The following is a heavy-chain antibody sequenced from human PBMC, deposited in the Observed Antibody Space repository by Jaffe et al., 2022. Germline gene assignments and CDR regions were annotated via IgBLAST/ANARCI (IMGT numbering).Heavy chain of an antibody. V-gene: IGHV3-49*04. CDR1: GFTFVDYA. CDR2: IRSRLYGGTI. CDR3: TRGLTVPGAKYWFDP. D-gene: IGHD3-9*01. J-gene: IGHJ5*02. Sequence: EVQMVESGGGLVQPGGSLRLSCTGSGFTFVDYAMTWVRQAPGRGLEWVGLIRSRLYGGTIEYAASVKDRFTISRDDSKSIAYLQMNSLKTEDTAMYYCTRGLTVPGAKYWFDPWGQGTLVTVSS.